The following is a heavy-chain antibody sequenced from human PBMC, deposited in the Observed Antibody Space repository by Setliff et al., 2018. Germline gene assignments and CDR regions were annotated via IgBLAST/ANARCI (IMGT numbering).Heavy chain of an antibody. Sequence: PSETLSLTCAVSGYSISSGYYWGWIRQPPGKGLEWIGSIHHRGSTYYNPSLKSRVTTLVDTSKNHFSLKLSSVTAADTAVYYCARRTGEQLVDYWGQGTLVTVPQ. CDR2: IHHRGST. V-gene: IGHV4-38-2*01. CDR3: ARRTGEQLVDY. D-gene: IGHD6-6*01. J-gene: IGHJ4*02. CDR1: GYSISSGYY.